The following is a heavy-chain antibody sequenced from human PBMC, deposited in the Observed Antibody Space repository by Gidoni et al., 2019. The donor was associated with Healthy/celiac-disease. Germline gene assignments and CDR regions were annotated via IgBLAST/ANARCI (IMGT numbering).Heavy chain of an antibody. J-gene: IGHJ4*02. CDR1: GGTFSSYA. CDR3: ARRRHTMVRGVTANYFDY. V-gene: IGHV1-69*01. Sequence: QVQLVQSGAAVKKPGSSVQVSCKASGGTFSSYAISWVRQAPGQGLEWMGGIIPIFGTANYAQKFQGRVTITADESTSTAYMELSSLRSEDTAVYYCARRRHTMVRGVTANYFDYWGQGTLVTVSS. D-gene: IGHD3-10*01. CDR2: IIPIFGTA.